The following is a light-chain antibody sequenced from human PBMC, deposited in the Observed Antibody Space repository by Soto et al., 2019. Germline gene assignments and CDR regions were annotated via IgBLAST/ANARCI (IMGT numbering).Light chain of an antibody. CDR1: TSDVGDYNY. V-gene: IGLV2-14*01. CDR2: EVT. J-gene: IGLJ2*01. CDR3: SSSTSSSTLI. Sequence: QSALTQPASVSGSPGQSITISCTGTTSDVGDYNYVSWYQQHPGKAPKLMIYEVTYRPSGVSNRFSGSKSGITASLTISGLQAEDEADYYCSSSTSSSTLIFGGGTKLTVL.